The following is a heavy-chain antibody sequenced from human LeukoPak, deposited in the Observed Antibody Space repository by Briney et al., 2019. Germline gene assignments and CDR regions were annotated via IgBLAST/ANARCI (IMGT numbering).Heavy chain of an antibody. CDR1: GFTFSSYA. CDR2: ISGSGGST. CDR3: AKTRGDIVVVVAAPADY. D-gene: IGHD2-15*01. V-gene: IGHV3-23*01. J-gene: IGHJ4*02. Sequence: GGSLRLSCAASGFTFSSYAMSGVRQAPGKGLEWVSAISGSGGSTYYADSVKGRFTISRDNSKNTLYLQMNSLRPENTAVYYCAKTRGDIVVVVAAPADYWGQGTLVTVSS.